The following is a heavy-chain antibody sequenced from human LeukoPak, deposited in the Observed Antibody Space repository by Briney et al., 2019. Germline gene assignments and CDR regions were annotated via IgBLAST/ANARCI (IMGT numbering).Heavy chain of an antibody. CDR2: ISGSGGST. D-gene: IGHD3-3*01. V-gene: IGHV3-23*01. CDR1: GFTFSSYA. CDR3: AKAVFWSGLGY. Sequence: GSLRLSCAASGFTFSSYAMSWVRQAPGKGLEWVSAISGSGGSTYYADSVKGRFTISRDNSKNTLHLQMNSLRAEDTAVYYCAKAVFWSGLGYWGQGTLVTVSS. J-gene: IGHJ4*02.